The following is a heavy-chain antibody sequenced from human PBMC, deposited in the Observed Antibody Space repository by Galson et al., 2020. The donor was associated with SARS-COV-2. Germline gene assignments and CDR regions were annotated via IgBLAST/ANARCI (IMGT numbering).Heavy chain of an antibody. CDR1: GYTFTSYG. J-gene: IGHJ4*02. D-gene: IGHD3-3*01. Sequence: ASVQVSCQASGYTFTSYGISWVRQAPGQGLEWMGWISAYNGNTNYAQKLQGRVTMTTDTSTSTAYMELRSLRSDDTAVYYCARDLRSKAIFGIFDYWGQGTLVTVSS. CDR2: ISAYNGNT. V-gene: IGHV1-18*01. CDR3: ARDLRSKAIFGIFDY.